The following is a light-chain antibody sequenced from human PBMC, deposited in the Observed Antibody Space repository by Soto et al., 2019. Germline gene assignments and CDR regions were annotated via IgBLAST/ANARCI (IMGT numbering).Light chain of an antibody. Sequence: EIVLTQSPATLSLSPGERATLSCRASQSVSSYLAWYQQKPGQAPRLLIYDASNRATGIPARFSGSGSGTVLTLTISSLEPEDFAIYYCQQRSNWLTFGGGTKVELK. J-gene: IGKJ4*01. V-gene: IGKV3-11*01. CDR1: QSVSSY. CDR2: DAS. CDR3: QQRSNWLT.